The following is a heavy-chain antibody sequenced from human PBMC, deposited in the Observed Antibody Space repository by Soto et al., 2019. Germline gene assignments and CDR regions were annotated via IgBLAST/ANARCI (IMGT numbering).Heavy chain of an antibody. D-gene: IGHD3-10*01. J-gene: IGHJ4*02. CDR1: GGTFNTYA. V-gene: IGHV1-69*19. Sequence: QVQLVQSGAEMKKPGSSVKVSCQSSGGTFNTYAMNWVRQAPGQGPEWMGDISPMFGAANYAPKFQGRVTITAGESTGTSYMPLSSLTSEDTALYFCAREVQVHTPAFVYWGQGTLVTVSS. CDR3: AREVQVHTPAFVY. CDR2: ISPMFGAA.